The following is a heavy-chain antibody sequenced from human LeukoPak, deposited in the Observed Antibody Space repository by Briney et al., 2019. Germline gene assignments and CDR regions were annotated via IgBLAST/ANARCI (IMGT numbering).Heavy chain of an antibody. Sequence: EASVKVSCKASGYTFTGYYMHGVRQAPGRGVEWMGRINHNSGSTNYAQTLQGRVTQTRDPPISKASMELSRLTSCDTAVYYCARSIVAARRHDYWGEGTLVTVSS. V-gene: IGHV1-2*06. CDR2: INHNSGST. J-gene: IGHJ4*02. CDR1: GYTFTGYY. D-gene: IGHD6-13*01. CDR3: ARSIVAARRHDY.